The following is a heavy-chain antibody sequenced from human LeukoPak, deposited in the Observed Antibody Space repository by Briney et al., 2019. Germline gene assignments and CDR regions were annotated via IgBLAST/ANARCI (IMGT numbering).Heavy chain of an antibody. J-gene: IGHJ4*02. Sequence: ASVKVSCKASGYTFTSYYMHWVRQAPGQGLEWMGIINPSGGSTSYAQEFQGRVTMTRDTSTSTVYMELSSLRSEDTAVYYCARDNPLVGAFDYWGQGTLVTVSS. CDR3: ARDNPLVGAFDY. CDR1: GYTFTSYY. D-gene: IGHD1-26*01. V-gene: IGHV1-46*01. CDR2: INPSGGST.